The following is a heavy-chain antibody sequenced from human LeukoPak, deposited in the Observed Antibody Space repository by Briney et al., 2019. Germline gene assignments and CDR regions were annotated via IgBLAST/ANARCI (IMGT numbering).Heavy chain of an antibody. CDR3: ASQTNNWFDP. CDR2: IYHSGST. Sequence: SETLSLTCTVSGYSISSGYYWGWIRQPPGKGLEWIGSIYHSGSTYYNPSLKSRVTISVDTSKNQFSLKLSSVTAADTAVYYCASQTNNWFDPWGQGTLVTVSS. CDR1: GYSISSGYY. V-gene: IGHV4-38-2*02. D-gene: IGHD1-14*01. J-gene: IGHJ5*02.